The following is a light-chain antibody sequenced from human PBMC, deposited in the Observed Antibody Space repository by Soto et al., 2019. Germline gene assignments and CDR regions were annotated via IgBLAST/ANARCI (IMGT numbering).Light chain of an antibody. J-gene: IGLJ3*02. CDR1: SSDVGAFDY. Sequence: QSVLTQPPSASGSRGQSVAISCTGTSSDVGAFDYVSWYQHHPGKVPKLLIYDVTKRPSGVPDRFSGSKSGNTASLTVSGLQAEDEADYYCSSYAGSNNWVFGGGTKVTV. CDR2: DVT. V-gene: IGLV2-8*01. CDR3: SSYAGSNNWV.